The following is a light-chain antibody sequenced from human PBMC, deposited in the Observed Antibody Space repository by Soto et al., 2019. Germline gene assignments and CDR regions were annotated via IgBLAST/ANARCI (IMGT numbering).Light chain of an antibody. CDR3: QQSYSSPPT. Sequence: DIQMTQSPSSLSASVGDRVTITCRASQSISIYLDWYQQQPGKAPKLLIYAASSLQSGVPSRFGGSGSGTDFTLTISSLQPEDFETYFCQQSYSSPPTFGQGTKVEIK. J-gene: IGKJ1*01. CDR2: AAS. CDR1: QSISIY. V-gene: IGKV1-39*01.